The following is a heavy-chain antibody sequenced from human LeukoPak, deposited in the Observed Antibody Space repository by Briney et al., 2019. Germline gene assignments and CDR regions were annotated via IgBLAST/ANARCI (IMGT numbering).Heavy chain of an antibody. CDR1: GGSISSSSYY. D-gene: IGHD3-3*02. V-gene: IGHV4-39*07. CDR3: ARALTYLEWEHAFDI. Sequence: PSETLSLTCTVSGGSISSSSYYWGWIRQPPGTGLEWIGSIYYSGSTYYNPSLKSRVTISVDTSKNQFSLKLSSVTAADTAVYYCARALTYLEWEHAFDIWGQGTMVTVSS. CDR2: IYYSGST. J-gene: IGHJ3*02.